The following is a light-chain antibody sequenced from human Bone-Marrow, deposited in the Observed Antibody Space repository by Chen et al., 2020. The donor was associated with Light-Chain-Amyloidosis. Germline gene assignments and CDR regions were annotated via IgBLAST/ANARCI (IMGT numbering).Light chain of an antibody. CDR1: SSEVGGDNH. V-gene: IGLV2-14*01. J-gene: IGLJ1*01. Sequence: QSALTQPASVSGSPGQSITISCTGTSSEVGGDNHVSWYQQHPDKAPKLMIYEVTNRPSWVPNRFSGSKSDNPASLPISGLQTEDEADYFCSSYTITNTLVFGGGTKVTVL. CDR3: SSYTITNTLV. CDR2: EVT.